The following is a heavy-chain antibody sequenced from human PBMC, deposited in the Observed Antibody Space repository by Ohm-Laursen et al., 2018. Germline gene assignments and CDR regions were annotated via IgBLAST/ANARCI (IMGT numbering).Heavy chain of an antibody. CDR3: ARDYSRGYSSGWYEAY. J-gene: IGHJ4*02. Sequence: SLRLSCSAPGFTFSSYGMHWVRQAPGKGLEWVAVIWYDGSNKYYADSVKGRFTISRDNSKNTLYLQMNSLRAEDTAVYYCARDYSRGYSSGWYEAYWGQGTLVTVSS. D-gene: IGHD6-19*01. CDR2: IWYDGSNK. V-gene: IGHV3-33*01. CDR1: GFTFSSYG.